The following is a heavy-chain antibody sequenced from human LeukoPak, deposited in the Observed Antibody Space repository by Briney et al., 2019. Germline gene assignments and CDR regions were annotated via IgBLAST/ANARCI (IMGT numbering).Heavy chain of an antibody. V-gene: IGHV3-7*04. CDR3: ARAGSHWHYVY. D-gene: IGHD3-10*01. J-gene: IGHJ4*02. CDR2: IKQDGSER. CDR1: GFTFSGFS. Sequence: QSGGSLRLSCAASGFTFSGFSMSWVRQSPTMGLEWVANIKQDGSERYYVDSVKGRFTISRDNAKNSLSLQMNNLRVEDTAVYYCARAGSHWHYVYWGQGTVVTVSS.